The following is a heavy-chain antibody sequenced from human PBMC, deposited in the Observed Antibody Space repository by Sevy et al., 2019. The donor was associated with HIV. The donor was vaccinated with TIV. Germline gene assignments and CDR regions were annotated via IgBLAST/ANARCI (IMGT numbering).Heavy chain of an antibody. Sequence: SETLSLTCTVSGGSITSLYWNWIRQPPGKGLEWIANIYYNSHINYNPSLTSRVTLSLDTSKNQFSLWLSSVTAADTAMYYCAGENAWGRGYSWGQGTLVTVSS. CDR2: IYYNSHI. V-gene: IGHV4-59*08. CDR1: GGSITSLY. CDR3: AGENAWGRGYS. D-gene: IGHD1-26*01. J-gene: IGHJ4*02.